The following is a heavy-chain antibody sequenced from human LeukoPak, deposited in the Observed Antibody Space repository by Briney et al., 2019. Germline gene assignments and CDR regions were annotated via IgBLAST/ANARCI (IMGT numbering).Heavy chain of an antibody. D-gene: IGHD3-22*01. CDR1: GFTVSSNY. J-gene: IGHJ3*02. Sequence: GGSLRLSCAASGFTVSSNYMNWVRQAPGKGLEWVSVIYSGGSTYYADSVKGRFTISRDNSKNTLYFQMNSLRAEDTAVYYCARETNYYDSSGYGGALDIWGQGTMVTVSS. CDR2: IYSGGST. V-gene: IGHV3-53*01. CDR3: ARETNYYDSSGYGGALDI.